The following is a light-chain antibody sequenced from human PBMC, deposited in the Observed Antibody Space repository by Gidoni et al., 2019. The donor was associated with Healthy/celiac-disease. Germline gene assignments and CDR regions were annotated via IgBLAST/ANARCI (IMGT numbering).Light chain of an antibody. J-gene: IGKJ3*01. Sequence: IVLTQSPATLSLSPGERATLSCRASQSVSSYLAWYQQEPGQAPRRLIYDASNRATGNPARVSGSWAGTDFTLTISSLEPEDFAVYYCQQRSKFTFGPGTKVDIK. CDR1: QSVSSY. V-gene: IGKV3-11*01. CDR2: DAS. CDR3: QQRSKFT.